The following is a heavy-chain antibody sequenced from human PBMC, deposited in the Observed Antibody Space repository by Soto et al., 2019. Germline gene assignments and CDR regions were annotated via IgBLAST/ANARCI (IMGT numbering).Heavy chain of an antibody. D-gene: IGHD3-16*02. Sequence: QVQLQQWGAGLLKPSETLSLTCAVYGGSFSGYYWSWIRQPPGKGLEWLGEINHSGSTNYNPSLKSRVTISVDTSKNQFSLKLSSVTAADTAVYYCAREKAFWGSYRTNLDYWGQGTLVTVSS. J-gene: IGHJ4*02. CDR2: INHSGST. CDR1: GGSFSGYY. V-gene: IGHV4-34*01. CDR3: AREKAFWGSYRTNLDY.